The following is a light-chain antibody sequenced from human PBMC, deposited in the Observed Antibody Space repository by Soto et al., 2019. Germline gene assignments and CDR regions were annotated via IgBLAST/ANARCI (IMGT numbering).Light chain of an antibody. V-gene: IGLV2-11*01. J-gene: IGLJ1*01. CDR2: DVA. CDR1: SSDVGSYDY. CDR3: CAYVGRYSFV. Sequence: QSVLTQPLSVSGSPGQSVTISCTGTSSDVGSYDYVSWYQQHPGMAPKLMIYDVAKRPSGVSDRFSGSKSGNTASLTISGLQAEDDAEYSCCAYVGRYSFVFGNGKKATVL.